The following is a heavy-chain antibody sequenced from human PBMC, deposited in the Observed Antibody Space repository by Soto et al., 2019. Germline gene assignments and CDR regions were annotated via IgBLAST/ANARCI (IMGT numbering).Heavy chain of an antibody. Sequence: QVQLVQSGAEVKKPGASVKVSCKASGYTFTIYAIHWVRQAPGQGLEWMGWINAVNGNTKYSQKFQGRVTLPRDTSASTAYMELSSLRSEDTAVYYCARDLSGNSYYGVDVWGQGTTVTVSS. D-gene: IGHD1-26*01. CDR2: INAVNGNT. CDR1: GYTFTIYA. V-gene: IGHV1-3*01. J-gene: IGHJ6*02. CDR3: ARDLSGNSYYGVDV.